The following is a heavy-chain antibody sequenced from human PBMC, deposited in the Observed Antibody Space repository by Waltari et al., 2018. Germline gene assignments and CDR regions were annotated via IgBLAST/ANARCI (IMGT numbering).Heavy chain of an antibody. CDR1: GYSFSAYG. Sequence: QAKLVQSGAEVKKPGASVKVSCNAAGYSFSAYGISWVRQAPGQGLAWMGWISGNNGHTNHAQKFQGRLIMTKDTSTTTVYMELTSLTSDDTAVYYCARERHRLMEEGYLMALDPWGQGTLVTVSS. CDR2: ISGNNGHT. V-gene: IGHV1-18*01. D-gene: IGHD3-3*01. J-gene: IGHJ5*02. CDR3: ARERHRLMEEGYLMALDP.